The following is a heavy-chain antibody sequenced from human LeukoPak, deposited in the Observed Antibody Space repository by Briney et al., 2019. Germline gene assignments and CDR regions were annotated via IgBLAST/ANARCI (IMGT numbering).Heavy chain of an antibody. J-gene: IGHJ3*02. CDR3: AKDPRNILTGDYDDFDI. CDR2: LNPTYDIP. D-gene: IGHD3-9*01. V-gene: IGHV1-46*01. CDR1: GYTFSNYC. Sequence: ASVKVSCKASGYTFSNYCMHWVRQAPGQGLEWMGILNPTYDIPIYAQKFEGRVTMTRDMSTSTVYMELSSLTSDDTADYFCAKDPRNILTGDYDDFDIWGQGTMVIVSS.